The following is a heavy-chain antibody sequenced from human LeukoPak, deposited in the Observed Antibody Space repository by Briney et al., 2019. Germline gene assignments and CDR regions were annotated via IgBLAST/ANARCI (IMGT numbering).Heavy chain of an antibody. V-gene: IGHV3-48*03. CDR3: AELGITMIGGV. D-gene: IGHD3-10*02. Sequence: GGSLRLSCTTSGFIFSSYEMNWVRQAPGKGLEWVSYISSSGSTIYYADSVKGRFTISRDNAKNSLYLQMNSLRAEDTAVYYCAELGITMIGGVWGKGTTVTISS. J-gene: IGHJ6*04. CDR1: GFIFSSYE. CDR2: ISSSGSTI.